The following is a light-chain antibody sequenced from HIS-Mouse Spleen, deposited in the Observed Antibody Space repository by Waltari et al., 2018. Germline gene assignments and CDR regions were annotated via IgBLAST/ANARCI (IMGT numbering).Light chain of an antibody. V-gene: IGKV1-27*01. CDR1: QGISNY. Sequence: DIQMTQSPSSLSASVGARVTITCRASQGISNYLAWYQQKPGKVPKLLIYAASTLQSGVPSRFSGSGSGTDFTLTISSLQPEDVATYYCQKYNSAPPGLTFGGGTKVEIK. CDR3: QKYNSAPPGLT. CDR2: AAS. J-gene: IGKJ4*01.